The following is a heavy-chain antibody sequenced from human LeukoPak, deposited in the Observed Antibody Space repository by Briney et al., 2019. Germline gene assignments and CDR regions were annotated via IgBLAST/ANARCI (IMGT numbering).Heavy chain of an antibody. CDR3: ARIFIRNGYSSYFDC. J-gene: IGHJ4*02. CDR2: VYQSGTT. Sequence: SETLSLTCTVSGFSISSGHYWGWVRQPPGAGLEWIGSVYQSGTTYYIPSLKSRVTTSVDMSKNQFSLRLRPVTAADTAVYYCARIFIRNGYSSYFDCWGQGTLVTVSS. CDR1: GFSISSGHY. D-gene: IGHD5-18*01. V-gene: IGHV4-38-2*02.